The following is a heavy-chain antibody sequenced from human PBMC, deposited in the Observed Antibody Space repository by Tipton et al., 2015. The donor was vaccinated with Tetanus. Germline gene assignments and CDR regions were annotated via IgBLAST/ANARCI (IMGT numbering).Heavy chain of an antibody. CDR1: GFTFSTYE. V-gene: IGHV3-48*03. CDR3: TRHRRGDGYNLGAY. CDR2: ISSSGSIV. J-gene: IGHJ4*02. D-gene: IGHD5-24*01. Sequence: SLRLSCETSGFTFSTYEMNWVRQAPGKGLEWVSYISSSGSIVYYADSVKGRFTFSRDNAKKSLYLQMNNLRVEDTAVYYCTRHRRGDGYNLGAYWGPGTLVTVSS.